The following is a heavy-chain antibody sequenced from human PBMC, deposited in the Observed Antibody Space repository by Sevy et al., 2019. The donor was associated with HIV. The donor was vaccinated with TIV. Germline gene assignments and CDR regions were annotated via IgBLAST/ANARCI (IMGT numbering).Heavy chain of an antibody. J-gene: IGHJ5*02. CDR1: GFTFSSYW. CDR3: AREYYYGSGSLSWFDP. D-gene: IGHD3-10*01. Sequence: GGSLRLSCAASGFTFSSYWMSWVRQAPGKGLEWVANIKQDGSEKYYVDSVKGRFTISRDNAKNSLYLQMNSLRAEVTAVYYCAREYYYGSGSLSWFDPWGQGTLVTVSS. V-gene: IGHV3-7*01. CDR2: IKQDGSEK.